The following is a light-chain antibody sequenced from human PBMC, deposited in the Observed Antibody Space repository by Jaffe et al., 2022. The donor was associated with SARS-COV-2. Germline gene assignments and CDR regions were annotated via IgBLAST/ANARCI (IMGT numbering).Light chain of an antibody. CDR3: QQYGGSPYT. Sequence: EIVLTQSPDTLSLSPGERATLPCRASQSVTSSYLAWYQQKPGQAPRLLIYGASSRATDIPDRFSGSGSGTDFTLTISRLEPEDFAVYYCQQYGGSPYTFGQGTKLEIK. CDR2: GAS. CDR1: QSVTSSY. J-gene: IGKJ2*01. V-gene: IGKV3-20*01.